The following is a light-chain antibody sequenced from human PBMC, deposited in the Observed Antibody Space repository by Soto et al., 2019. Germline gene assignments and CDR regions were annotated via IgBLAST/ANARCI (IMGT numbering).Light chain of an antibody. V-gene: IGLV2-14*01. J-gene: IGLJ1*01. CDR3: SSYTSSSIDYV. CDR2: EVS. CDR1: SSDVGGYNY. Sequence: QSALTQPASVSGSPGQSITISCTGTSSDVGGYNYVSWYQQHPGKAPKLMIYEVSNRPSGVSNRFSGSKSGNTASLTISELHAEDEADYYCSSYTSSSIDYVFGTGTKLTVL.